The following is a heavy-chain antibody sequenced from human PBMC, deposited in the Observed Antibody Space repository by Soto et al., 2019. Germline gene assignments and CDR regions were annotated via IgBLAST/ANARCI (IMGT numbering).Heavy chain of an antibody. J-gene: IGHJ5*02. Sequence: GESLKISCKGSGYSFTSYWIGWVRQMPGKGLEWMGIIYPGDSDTRYSPSFQGQVTNSADKSISTAYLQWSSLKASDTAMYYCARRPSSYGNWFDPWGQGTLVTVSS. V-gene: IGHV5-51*01. D-gene: IGHD5-18*01. CDR3: ARRPSSYGNWFDP. CDR2: IYPGDSDT. CDR1: GYSFTSYW.